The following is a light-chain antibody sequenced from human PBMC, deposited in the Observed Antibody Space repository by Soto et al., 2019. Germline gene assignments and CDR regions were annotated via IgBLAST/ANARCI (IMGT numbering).Light chain of an antibody. J-gene: IGLJ1*01. Sequence: QSVLTQPPSVSGAPGQRVTISCTGSSSNIVAGYDVHWYQQLPGTAPKLLIYGNSNRPSGVPDRFSGSKSGTSASLAITGLQAEDEADYYCQSYDSSLSVVFGTGTKVTVL. CDR2: GNS. CDR3: QSYDSSLSVV. V-gene: IGLV1-40*01. CDR1: SSNIVAGYD.